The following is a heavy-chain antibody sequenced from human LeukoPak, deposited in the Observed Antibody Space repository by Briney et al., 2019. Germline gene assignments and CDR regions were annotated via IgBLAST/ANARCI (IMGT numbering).Heavy chain of an antibody. CDR3: ARSVDTAMVTGPAYGMDV. J-gene: IGHJ6*02. Sequence: GGSLRLSCAASGFTFSSYWMHWVRQAPGKGLVWVSRINSDGSSTSYADSVKGRFTISRDNAKNTLYLQMNSLRAEDTAVYYCARSVDTAMVTGPAYGMDVWGQGTTVTVSS. CDR1: GFTFSSYW. CDR2: INSDGSST. D-gene: IGHD5-18*01. V-gene: IGHV3-74*01.